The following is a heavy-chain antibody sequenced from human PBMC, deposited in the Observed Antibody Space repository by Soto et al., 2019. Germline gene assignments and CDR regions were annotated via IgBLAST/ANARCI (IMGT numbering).Heavy chain of an antibody. D-gene: IGHD2-2*01. CDR3: ARGGSVVVPAAKALNWFDP. CDR2: INHSGST. CDR1: GGSFSGYY. Sequence: TLSLTCAVYGGSFSGYYWSWIRQPPGKGLEWIGEINHSGSTNYNPSLKSRVTISVDTSKNQFSLKLSSVTAADTAVYYCARGGSVVVPAAKALNWFDPWGQGTLVTVSS. J-gene: IGHJ5*02. V-gene: IGHV4-34*01.